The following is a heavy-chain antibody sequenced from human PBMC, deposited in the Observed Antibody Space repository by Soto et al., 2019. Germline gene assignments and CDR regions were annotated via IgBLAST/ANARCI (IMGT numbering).Heavy chain of an antibody. D-gene: IGHD3-16*01. CDR1: GYTFNFYG. Sequence: ATVKVSCKASGYTFNFYGITWVRQAPGQGLEWMGWISGFNGNTNYAADLQGRVTMTTDTSTSTAYMELRGLRSDDTAVYYCARIGVSSGHESPDFDSWGQGTLVTVSS. CDR2: ISGFNGNT. CDR3: ARIGVSSGHESPDFDS. V-gene: IGHV1-18*01. J-gene: IGHJ4*02.